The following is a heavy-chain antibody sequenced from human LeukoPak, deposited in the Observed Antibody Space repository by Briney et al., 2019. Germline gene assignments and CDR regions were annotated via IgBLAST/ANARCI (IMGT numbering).Heavy chain of an antibody. J-gene: IGHJ4*02. CDR1: GGSISSYY. D-gene: IGHD3-9*01. Sequence: SETLSLTCTVSGGSISSYYWSWIRQPAGKGLEWIGRIYTSGSTNYNPSLKSRVTMSVDTSKNQFSLKLSSVTAADTAVYYCVRDSDILTGSLFDYWGQGTLVTVSS. V-gene: IGHV4-4*07. CDR2: IYTSGST. CDR3: VRDSDILTGSLFDY.